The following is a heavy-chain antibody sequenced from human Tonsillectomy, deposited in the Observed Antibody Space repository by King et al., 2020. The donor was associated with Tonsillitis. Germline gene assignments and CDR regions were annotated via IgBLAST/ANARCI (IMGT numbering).Heavy chain of an antibody. CDR1: GGSISSYY. J-gene: IGHJ5*02. Sequence: QLQESGPGLVKPSETLSLTCTVSGGSISSYYWSWIRQPPGKGLEWIGYIYNSGSTNYNPSLKSRVTISVDTSKNQFSLKLSSVTAADTAVYYCARGYSYVFNWFDPWGQGTLVTVSS. V-gene: IGHV4-59*08. CDR2: IYNSGST. CDR3: ARGYSYVFNWFDP. D-gene: IGHD5-18*01.